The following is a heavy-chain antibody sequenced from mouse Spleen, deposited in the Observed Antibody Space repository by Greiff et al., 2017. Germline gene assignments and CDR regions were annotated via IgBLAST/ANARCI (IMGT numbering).Heavy chain of an antibody. Sequence: LKESGPELVKPGASVKLSCKASGYTFTSYDINWVKQRPGQGLEWIGWIYPRDGSTKYNEKFKGKATLTVDTSSSTAYMELHSLTSEDSAVYFCAREITTGGFAYWGQGTLVTVSA. J-gene: IGHJ3*01. CDR1: GYTFTSYD. D-gene: IGHD1-1*01. CDR3: AREITTGGFAY. V-gene: IGHV1-85*01. CDR2: IYPRDGST.